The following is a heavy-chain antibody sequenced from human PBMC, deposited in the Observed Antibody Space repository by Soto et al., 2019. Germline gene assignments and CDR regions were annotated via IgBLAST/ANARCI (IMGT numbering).Heavy chain of an antibody. Sequence: TLSLTCAVSGGSISSGGYSWSWIRQPPGKGLEWIGYIYHSGSTYYNPSLKSRVTISVDRSKNQFSLKLSSVTAADTAVYYCARGKKTGRCTAFDYWGQGTLVTVSS. D-gene: IGHD1-1*01. CDR3: ARGKKTGRCTAFDY. V-gene: IGHV4-30-2*01. CDR2: IYHSGST. J-gene: IGHJ4*02. CDR1: GGSISSGGYS.